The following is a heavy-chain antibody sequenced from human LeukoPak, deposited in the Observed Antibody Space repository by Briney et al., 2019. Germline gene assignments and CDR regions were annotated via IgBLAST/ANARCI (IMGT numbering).Heavy chain of an antibody. CDR1: GFTFGDYA. CDR2: IRSKAYGGTT. J-gene: IGHJ4*02. D-gene: IGHD3-10*01. Sequence: GGSLRLCCTASGFTFGDYAMSWVRQAPGKGLEWVGFIRSKAYGGTTEYAASVKGRFTISRDDSKSIAYLQTNSLKTEDTAVYYCTRDPYGSGSYYNRPFDYWGQGTLVTVSS. V-gene: IGHV3-49*04. CDR3: TRDPYGSGSYYNRPFDY.